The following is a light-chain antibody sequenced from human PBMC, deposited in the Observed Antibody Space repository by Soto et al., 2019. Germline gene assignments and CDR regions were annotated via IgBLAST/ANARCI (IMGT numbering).Light chain of an antibody. J-gene: IGKJ1*01. CDR3: QVRDVWPS. CDR2: DAS. V-gene: IGKV3-11*01. Sequence: IVLTQSPVTLALSPGERAVLSCRASQSVSTSLAWYQHKPGQAPRLFIYDASKRAPGVPARFSGSGSGTDFTLTISSLEPEDFAVYYCQVRDVWPSFGQGTRWKSN. CDR1: QSVSTS.